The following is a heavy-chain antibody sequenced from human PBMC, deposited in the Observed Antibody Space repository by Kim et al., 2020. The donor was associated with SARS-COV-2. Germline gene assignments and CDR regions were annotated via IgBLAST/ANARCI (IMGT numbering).Heavy chain of an antibody. J-gene: IGHJ4*02. D-gene: IGHD6-19*01. Sequence: ADSVTGRFTISRDNAKNSLYLQMNSLRAEDTAVYYCARVSVTAAVAFDYWGQGTLVTVSS. CDR3: ARVSVTAAVAFDY. V-gene: IGHV3-21*01.